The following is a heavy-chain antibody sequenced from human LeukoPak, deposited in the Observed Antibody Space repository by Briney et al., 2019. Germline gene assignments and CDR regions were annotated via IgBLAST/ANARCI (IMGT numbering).Heavy chain of an antibody. CDR3: ARETGEAVGTKTN. D-gene: IGHD6-19*01. Sequence: SVKVSCKASGYTFTGYYMHWVRQAPGQGLEWMGRIIPILGIANYAQKFQGRVTITADKSTSTAYMELSSLRSEDTAVYYCARETGEAVGTKTNWGRGPWVTV. V-gene: IGHV1-69*04. CDR1: GYTFTGYY. J-gene: IGHJ4*02. CDR2: IIPILGIA.